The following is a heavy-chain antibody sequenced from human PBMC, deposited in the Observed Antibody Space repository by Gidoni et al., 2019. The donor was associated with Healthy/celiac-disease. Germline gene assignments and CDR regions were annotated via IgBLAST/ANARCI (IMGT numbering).Heavy chain of an antibody. CDR3: ARYGRGVTFDY. CDR2: IKHSGST. V-gene: IGHV4-34*01. D-gene: IGHD3-10*02. J-gene: IGHJ4*02. Sequence: QVQLQQRGAGLLKPSETLSLTCAVYGAAFSGYYWSWLRQPPGKGLEWIGEIKHSGSTNYNPSLKSRVTISVDTSKNQFSLKLSSVTAADTAVYYCARYGRGVTFDYWGQGTLVTVSS. CDR1: GAAFSGYY.